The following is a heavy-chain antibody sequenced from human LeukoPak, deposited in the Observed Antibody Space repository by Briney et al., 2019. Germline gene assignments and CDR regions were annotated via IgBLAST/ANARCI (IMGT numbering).Heavy chain of an antibody. D-gene: IGHD3-3*01. CDR3: AKDELEGRQPLDY. J-gene: IGHJ4*02. Sequence: QPGRSLRLSCAASRFTFSTYVMHWVRQAPGKGLEWVSAISGSGGSTYYADSVKGRFTISRDNSKNTLYLQMNSLRAEDTAVYYCAKDELEGRQPLDYWGQRTLATVSS. CDR1: RFTFSTYV. V-gene: IGHV3-23*01. CDR2: ISGSGGST.